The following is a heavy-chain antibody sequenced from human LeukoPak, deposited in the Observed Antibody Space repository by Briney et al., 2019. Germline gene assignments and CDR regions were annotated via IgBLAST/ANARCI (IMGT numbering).Heavy chain of an antibody. J-gene: IGHJ4*02. CDR3: ARIPYGDYTDYFDY. CDR1: GYTFTGYY. Sequence: ASVKVSCKASGYTFTGYYMHWVRQAPGHGLEWMGWINPNSGGTNYAQKFQGRVTMTRDTSISTAYMELSRLRSDDTAVYYCARIPYGDYTDYFDYWGQGTLVTVSS. V-gene: IGHV1-2*02. D-gene: IGHD4-17*01. CDR2: INPNSGGT.